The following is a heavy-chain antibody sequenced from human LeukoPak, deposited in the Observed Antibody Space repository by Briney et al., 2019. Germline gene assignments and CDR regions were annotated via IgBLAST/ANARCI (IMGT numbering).Heavy chain of an antibody. CDR3: ANDRPS. V-gene: IGHV3-23*01. J-gene: IGHJ4*02. CDR1: GFIFSSYV. Sequence: AGSLRLSCAASGFIFSSYVMTWVRQPPGKGLEWVSAISASGGSTYYADSAKGRFTISRDNSKNTLYLQMNSLRVEDTAVYYCANDRPSWGQGTLVTVSS. CDR2: ISASGGST.